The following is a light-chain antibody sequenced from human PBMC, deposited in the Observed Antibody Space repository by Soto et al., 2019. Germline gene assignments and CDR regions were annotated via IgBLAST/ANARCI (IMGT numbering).Light chain of an antibody. J-gene: IGKJ2*01. Sequence: EIVLTQSPGTLSLSPGERATLSCRASQSVSSSYLAWSQQKPGQAPRLLIYGASHRATGIPDRFSGSGSGTDFTLTISRLEPEEIAIYYCQQYGRSPYTFGQGTKLEIK. V-gene: IGKV3-20*01. CDR2: GAS. CDR3: QQYGRSPYT. CDR1: QSVSSSY.